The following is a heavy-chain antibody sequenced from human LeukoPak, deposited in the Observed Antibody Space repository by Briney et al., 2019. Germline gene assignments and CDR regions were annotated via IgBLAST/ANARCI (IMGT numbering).Heavy chain of an antibody. Sequence: GGSLRLSCAVSGFTFDDYAMHWVRQVPGKGLEWVSGINWNSDSIGFADSVKGRFTTSRDNAKNSLYLQMNSLRAEDTAFYYCAINGGGDSGYGNFDYWGQGTLVTVSS. CDR1: GFTFDDYA. V-gene: IGHV3-9*01. CDR3: AINGGGDSGYGNFDY. CDR2: INWNSDSI. J-gene: IGHJ4*02. D-gene: IGHD5-12*01.